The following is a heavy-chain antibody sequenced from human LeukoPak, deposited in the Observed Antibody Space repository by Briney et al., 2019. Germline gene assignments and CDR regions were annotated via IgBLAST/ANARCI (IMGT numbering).Heavy chain of an antibody. CDR1: GFAFSSYA. D-gene: IGHD1-26*01. V-gene: IGHV3-23*01. J-gene: IGHJ4*02. CDR3: AKDHWALGGSYYYDY. CDR2: ISGSGGST. Sequence: GGSLRLSCAASGFAFSSYAMHWVRQAPGKGLEWVSAISGSGGSTYYADSVKGRFTISRDNSKNTLYLQMNSLRAEDTAVYYCAKDHWALGGSYYYDYWGQGTLVTVSS.